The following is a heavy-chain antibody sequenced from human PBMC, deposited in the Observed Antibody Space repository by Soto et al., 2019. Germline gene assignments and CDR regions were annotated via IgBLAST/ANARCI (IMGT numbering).Heavy chain of an antibody. V-gene: IGHV3-48*03. J-gene: IGHJ4*02. Sequence: LRLSCAASGFTFSSFEMNWVRQAPGKGLEWISYISSPGDTIHYADSVKGRFTISRDNAKNSLYLQMNSLRAEDTAVYYCARESEDLTSNFDYWGQGTLVTVSS. CDR2: ISSPGDTI. CDR1: GFTFSSFE. CDR3: ARESEDLTSNFDY.